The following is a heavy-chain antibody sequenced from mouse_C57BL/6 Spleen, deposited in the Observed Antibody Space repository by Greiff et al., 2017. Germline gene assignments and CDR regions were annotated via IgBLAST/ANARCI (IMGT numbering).Heavy chain of an antibody. CDR2: INPSSGYT. V-gene: IGHV1-7*01. CDR3: AREQVVATDY. J-gene: IGHJ2*01. D-gene: IGHD1-1*01. CDR1: GYTFTSYW. Sequence: QVQLKESGAELAKPGASVKLSCKASGYTFTSYWMHWVKQRPGQGLEWIGYINPSSGYTKYNQKFKDQATLTADKSCSTAYMQLSSLTYEDSAVYYCAREQVVATDYWGQGTTLTVSS.